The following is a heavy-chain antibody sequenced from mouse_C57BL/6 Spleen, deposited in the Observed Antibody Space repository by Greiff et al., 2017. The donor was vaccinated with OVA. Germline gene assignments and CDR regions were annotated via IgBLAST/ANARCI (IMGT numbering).Heavy chain of an antibody. Sequence: VQLQQSGPELVKPGASVKMSCKASGYTFTDYNMHWVKQSHGKSLEWIGYINPNNGGTSYNQKFKGKATLTVNKSSSTAYMELRSLTSEDSAVYYCARDYGSSQDAMDDWGQGTSVTVSS. CDR1: GYTFTDYN. CDR2: INPNNGGT. D-gene: IGHD1-1*01. V-gene: IGHV1-22*01. CDR3: ARDYGSSQDAMDD. J-gene: IGHJ4*01.